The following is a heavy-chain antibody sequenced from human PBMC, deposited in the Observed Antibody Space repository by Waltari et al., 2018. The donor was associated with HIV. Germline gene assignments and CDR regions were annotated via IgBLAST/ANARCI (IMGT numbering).Heavy chain of an antibody. J-gene: IGHJ5*02. CDR3: ARDPKTGWFDP. CDR2: IYSGGST. CDR1: GSTVSSNY. Sequence: EVQLVESGGGLVQPGGSLRLSGAASGSTVSSNYMTWVRQAPGKGLEWVSVIYSGGSTYYADSVKGRFTISRDNSKNTLYLQMNSLRAEDTAVYYCARDPKTGWFDPWGQGTLVTVSS. V-gene: IGHV3-66*02.